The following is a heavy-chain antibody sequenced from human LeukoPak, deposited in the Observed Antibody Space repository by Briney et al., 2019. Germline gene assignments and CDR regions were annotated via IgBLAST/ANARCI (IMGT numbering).Heavy chain of an antibody. D-gene: IGHD3-16*02. CDR2: INPNSGGT. CDR3: ARDYLNVWGSYRFDY. CDR1: GYTFTGYY. Sequence: ASVKVSCKASGYTFTGYYMHWVRQAPGQGLEWMGWINPNSGGTNYAQKFQGRVTMTRDTSISTAYMELSRLRSDDTAVYYYARDYLNVWGSYRFDYWGQGTLVTVSS. J-gene: IGHJ4*02. V-gene: IGHV1-2*02.